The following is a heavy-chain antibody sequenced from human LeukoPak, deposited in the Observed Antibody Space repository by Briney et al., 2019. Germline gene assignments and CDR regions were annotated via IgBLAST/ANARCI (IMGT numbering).Heavy chain of an antibody. CDR2: VYYSGRT. Sequence: SETLSLTCTVSGGSISSGSYYWGWIRQPPGKELRWIASVYYSGRTNYSPSLKSRVTISVDTSDNQFSLQLNSVTAADTAVYYCARQGSAYYFDFWGQGLLVTVSS. CDR3: ARQGSAYYFDF. V-gene: IGHV4-39*01. D-gene: IGHD2-15*01. CDR1: GGSISSGSYY. J-gene: IGHJ4*02.